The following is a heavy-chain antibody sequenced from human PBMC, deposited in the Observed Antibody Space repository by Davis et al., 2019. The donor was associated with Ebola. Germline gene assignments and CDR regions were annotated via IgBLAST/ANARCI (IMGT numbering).Heavy chain of an antibody. CDR1: GFPFSSYG. Sequence: PGGSLRLSCAASGFPFSSYGMHWVRQAPGKGLEWVAVIWYDGSNKYYADSVKGRFTISRDNSKNTLYLQMNSLRAEDTAVYYCARDSIPLIAAAGFYGMDVWGQGTTVTVSS. CDR3: ARDSIPLIAAAGFYGMDV. V-gene: IGHV3-33*01. CDR2: IWYDGSNK. J-gene: IGHJ6*02. D-gene: IGHD6-13*01.